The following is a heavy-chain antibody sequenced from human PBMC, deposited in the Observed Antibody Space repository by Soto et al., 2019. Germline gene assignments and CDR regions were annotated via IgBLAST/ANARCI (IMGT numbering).Heavy chain of an antibody. CDR3: ARSECSSTSCYLDY. D-gene: IGHD2-2*01. J-gene: IGHJ4*02. CDR2: IYYSGST. Sequence: SETLSLTCTVSGGSISSYYWSWIRQPPGKGLEWIGYIYYSGSTNYNPSLKSRVTISVDTSKNQFSLKLSSVTAADTAVYYCARSECSSTSCYLDYWGQGTLVTVSS. CDR1: GGSISSYY. V-gene: IGHV4-59*12.